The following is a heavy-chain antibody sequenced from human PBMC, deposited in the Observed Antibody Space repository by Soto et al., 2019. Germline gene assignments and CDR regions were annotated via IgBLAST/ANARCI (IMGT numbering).Heavy chain of an antibody. Sequence: VELVESGGDLIQPGASLRLSCAASGFTVSGNHMSWVRQAPGKGLEWVSLLYGVGTTSYADSVRGRFTISRDNSKNTLYLQMNSLRAEDTAVYYCARSYKWNGLFDSWGQGTLVTVSS. J-gene: IGHJ4*02. D-gene: IGHD1-20*01. V-gene: IGHV3-53*01. CDR3: ARSYKWNGLFDS. CDR1: GFTVSGNH. CDR2: LYGVGTT.